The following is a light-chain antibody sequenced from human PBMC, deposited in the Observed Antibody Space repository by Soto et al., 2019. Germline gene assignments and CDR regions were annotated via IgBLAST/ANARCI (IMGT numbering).Light chain of an antibody. CDR1: SRDVGGYNY. CDR3: SSYAGSNNSLYV. J-gene: IGLJ1*01. Sequence: QSVLTQPPSASGSPGQSVTISCTGTSRDVGGYNYVSWYQQHPGKAPKLMIYEVSKRPSGVPDRFSGSKSGNTASLTVSGLQAEDEADYYCSSYAGSNNSLYVFGTGTKVTVL. V-gene: IGLV2-8*01. CDR2: EVS.